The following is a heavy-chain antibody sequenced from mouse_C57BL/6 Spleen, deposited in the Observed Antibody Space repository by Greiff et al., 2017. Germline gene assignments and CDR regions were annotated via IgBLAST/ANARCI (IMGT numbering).Heavy chain of an antibody. CDR3: APGGSSYDY. CDR2: IYPRSGNT. D-gene: IGHD1-1*01. Sequence: QVQLQQSGVELARPGASVKLSCKASGYTFTSYGISWVKQRTGQGLEWIGEIYPRSGNTYYNEKFKGKATLTADKSSSTAYMELRSLTSEDSAVYFCAPGGSSYDYWGQGTTLTVSS. CDR1: GYTFTSYG. V-gene: IGHV1-81*01. J-gene: IGHJ2*01.